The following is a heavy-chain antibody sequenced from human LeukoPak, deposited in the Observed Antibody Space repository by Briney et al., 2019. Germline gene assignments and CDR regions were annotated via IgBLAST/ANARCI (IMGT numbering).Heavy chain of an antibody. D-gene: IGHD6-13*01. Sequence: SVKVSCKASGYTFTSYGISWVRQAPGQGLEWMGGIIPIFGTANYAQKFQGRVTITADESTSTAYMELSSLRSEDTAVYYCARSIAAAGLVGAFDIWGQGTMVTVSS. V-gene: IGHV1-69*13. CDR3: ARSIAAAGLVGAFDI. CDR2: IIPIFGTA. J-gene: IGHJ3*02. CDR1: GYTFTSYG.